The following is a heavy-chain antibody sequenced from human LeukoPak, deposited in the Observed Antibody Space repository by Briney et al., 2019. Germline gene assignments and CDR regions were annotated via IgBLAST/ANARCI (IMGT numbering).Heavy chain of an antibody. V-gene: IGHV3-21*06. Sequence: SVKGRFIISRDNAKDSLYLQMNSLRVEDTAVYYCAKGPYKVATRRTFDYWGQGTLVTVSS. CDR3: AKGPYKVATRRTFDY. J-gene: IGHJ4*02. D-gene: IGHD5-12*01.